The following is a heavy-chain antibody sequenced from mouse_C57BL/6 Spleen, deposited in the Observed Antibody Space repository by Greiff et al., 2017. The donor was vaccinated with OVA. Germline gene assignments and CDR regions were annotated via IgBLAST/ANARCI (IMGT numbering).Heavy chain of an antibody. Sequence: VQLQQSGPELVKPGASVKISCKASGYTFTDYYMNWVKQSHGKSLEWIGDINPNNGGTSYNQKFKGKATLTVDKSSSTAYMELRSLTSEDSAVYYCARFRGGSSYFDYWGQGTTLTVSS. J-gene: IGHJ2*01. CDR2: INPNNGGT. CDR1: GYTFTDYY. CDR3: ARFRGGSSYFDY. D-gene: IGHD1-1*01. V-gene: IGHV1-26*01.